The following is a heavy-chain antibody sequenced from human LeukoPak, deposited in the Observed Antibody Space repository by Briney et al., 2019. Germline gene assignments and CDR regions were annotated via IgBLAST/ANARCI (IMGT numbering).Heavy chain of an antibody. V-gene: IGHV4-31*03. Sequence: SETLSLTCTVSGGSISSGDYYWSWIRQHPGKGLEWIGYIYYSGSTYYNPSLKSRVTISVDTSKNQFSLKLSSVTAADTAVYYCARRIAAAGTMRFDPWGQGTLVTVSS. J-gene: IGHJ5*02. CDR1: GGSISSGDYY. CDR3: ARRIAAAGTMRFDP. D-gene: IGHD6-13*01. CDR2: IYYSGST.